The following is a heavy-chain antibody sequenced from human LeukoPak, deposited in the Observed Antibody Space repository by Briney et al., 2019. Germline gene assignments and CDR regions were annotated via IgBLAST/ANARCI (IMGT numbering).Heavy chain of an antibody. CDR3: AREQEGSSGWYNWFDP. CDR1: GGSISSYY. V-gene: IGHV4-59*01. CDR2: IYYSGST. D-gene: IGHD6-19*01. Sequence: PSETLSLTCTVFGGSISSYYWSWIRQPPGKGLEWIGYIYYSGSTNYNPSLKSRVTISVDTSKNQFSLKLSSVTAADTAVYYCAREQEGSSGWYNWFDPWGQGTLVTVSS. J-gene: IGHJ5*02.